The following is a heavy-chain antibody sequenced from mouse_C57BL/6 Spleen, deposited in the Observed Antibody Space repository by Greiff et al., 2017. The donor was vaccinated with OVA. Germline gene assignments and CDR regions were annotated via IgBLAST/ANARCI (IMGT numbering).Heavy chain of an antibody. CDR1: GYTFTSYW. CDR3: ARKSDGYYDYFDY. J-gene: IGHJ2*01. CDR2: LDPSDSYT. D-gene: IGHD2-3*01. V-gene: IGHV1-69*01. Sequence: VQLQQPGAELVMPGASVKLSCKASGYTFTSYWMHWVKQRPGQGLEWIGELDPSDSYTNYNQKFKGKSTLTVDKSSSTAYMQLSSLTSEDSAVYYCARKSDGYYDYFDYWGQGTTLTVSS.